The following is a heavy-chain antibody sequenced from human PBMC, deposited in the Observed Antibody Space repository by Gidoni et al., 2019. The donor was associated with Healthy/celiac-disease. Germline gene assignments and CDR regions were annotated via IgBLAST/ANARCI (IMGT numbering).Heavy chain of an antibody. D-gene: IGHD3-3*01. J-gene: IGHJ5*02. CDR2: INHSGST. Sequence: QVQLQQWGAGLLKPSETLSLTCAVYGGSFSGYSWSWIRQPPGKGLEWIGEINHSGSTNYNPSLKSRVTISVDTSKNQFSLKLSSVTAADTAVYYCARVGRFSNWFDPWGQGTLVTVSS. CDR3: ARVGRFSNWFDP. CDR1: GGSFSGYS. V-gene: IGHV4-34*01.